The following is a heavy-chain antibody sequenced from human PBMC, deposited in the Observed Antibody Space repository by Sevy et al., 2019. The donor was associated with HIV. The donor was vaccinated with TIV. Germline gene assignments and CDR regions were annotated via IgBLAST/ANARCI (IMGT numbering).Heavy chain of an antibody. Sequence: GGSLRLSCAVSRFTFRNFWMSWVRQAPGKGLEWVANIRQDGSEKYYLDSVRGRFTISRDNAKNSLFLQLNSLRADDTAIYYCAKSYFGSGTSYGMDLWGRGTTVTVSS. V-gene: IGHV3-7*01. D-gene: IGHD3-10*01. J-gene: IGHJ6*02. CDR3: AKSYFGSGTSYGMDL. CDR2: IRQDGSEK. CDR1: RFTFRNFW.